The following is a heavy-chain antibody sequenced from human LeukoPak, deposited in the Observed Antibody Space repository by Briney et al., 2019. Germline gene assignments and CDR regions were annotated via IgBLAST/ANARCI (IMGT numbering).Heavy chain of an antibody. CDR1: GFTFSSYA. CDR2: NSGSGGST. Sequence: PGGSLRLSCAASGFTFSSYAMSWVRQAPGKGLEWVSANSGSGGSTYYADSVKGRFTISRDNSKNTLYLQMNSLRAEDTAVYYCAKVVVGYVYYFDYWGQGTLVTVSS. D-gene: IGHD2-15*01. J-gene: IGHJ4*02. CDR3: AKVVVGYVYYFDY. V-gene: IGHV3-23*01.